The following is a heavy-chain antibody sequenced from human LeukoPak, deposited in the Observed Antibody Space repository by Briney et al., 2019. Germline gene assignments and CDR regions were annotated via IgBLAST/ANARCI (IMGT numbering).Heavy chain of an antibody. J-gene: IGHJ4*02. CDR1: GHSITDFA. CDR2: INGANGNI. D-gene: IGHD3-10*01. CDR3: ARMTTGKFEY. V-gene: IGHV1-3*01. Sequence: ASVKVSCKAPGHSITDFAMHWVRQAPGQRFEWMGWINGANGNIRYSQKFQGRVTLTRDTAANTAYMELSSLRSEDTAVYYCARMTTGKFEYWGQGTLVTVSP.